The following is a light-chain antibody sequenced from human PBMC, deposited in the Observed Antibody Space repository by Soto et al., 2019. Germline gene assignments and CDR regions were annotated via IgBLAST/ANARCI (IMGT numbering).Light chain of an antibody. V-gene: IGKV3-11*01. CDR3: QQRTNWPPS. CDR1: QSVSSY. CDR2: VAS. Sequence: EIVLTQSPATLSLSPGERVTLSCRASQSVSSYLAWYQQKPGQAHRLLIHVASNRATGIPVRFSGSGSGTDFTLTISSLEPEDFEVYYCQQRTNWPPSFGQGTRLEIK. J-gene: IGKJ5*01.